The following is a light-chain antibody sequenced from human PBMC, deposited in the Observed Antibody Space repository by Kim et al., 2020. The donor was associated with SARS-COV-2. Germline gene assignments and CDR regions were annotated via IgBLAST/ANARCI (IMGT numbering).Light chain of an antibody. CDR3: QQYTAYRT. Sequence: SASVGDRVTITCRARQSISTSLAWYQQKPGKAPKLLIYKASTLESGVPSRFSGSGSGTEFSHTITSRQPDDFATYYCQQYTAYRTFGQGTKVDIK. V-gene: IGKV1-5*03. CDR1: QSISTS. CDR2: KAS. J-gene: IGKJ1*01.